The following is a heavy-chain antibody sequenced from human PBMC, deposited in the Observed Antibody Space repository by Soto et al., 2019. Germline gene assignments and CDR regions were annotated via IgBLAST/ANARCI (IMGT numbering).Heavy chain of an antibody. CDR2: INAGNGNT. Sequence: QVQLVQSGAEEKKPGASVKVSCKASGYTFTSYAMHWVRQAPGQRLELMGWINAGNGNTKYSQKFQGRVTITRDTSASTAYMELSSLRSEDTAVYYCARCIVVVTALDYWGQGTLVTVSS. D-gene: IGHD2-21*02. CDR1: GYTFTSYA. V-gene: IGHV1-3*05. CDR3: ARCIVVVTALDY. J-gene: IGHJ4*02.